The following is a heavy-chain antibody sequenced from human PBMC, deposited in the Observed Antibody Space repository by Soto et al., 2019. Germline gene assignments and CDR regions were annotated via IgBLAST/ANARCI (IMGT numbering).Heavy chain of an antibody. CDR3: AKCTPGVTSAFDI. CDR1: GFTFSNYE. V-gene: IGHV3-48*03. D-gene: IGHD5-18*01. Sequence: EVQLVESGGGLVQAGGSLRLFCAVSGFTFSNYEMNWVRQAPGKGLEWVSYIGTSGKTIYYADSVRGRFTISRDNAKNSLYLQMNSLRAEDTAVYYCAKCTPGVTSAFDIWGQGTMVTVSS. CDR2: IGTSGKTI. J-gene: IGHJ3*02.